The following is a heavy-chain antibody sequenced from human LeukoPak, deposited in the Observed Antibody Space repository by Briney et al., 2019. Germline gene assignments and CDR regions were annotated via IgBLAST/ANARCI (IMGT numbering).Heavy chain of an antibody. J-gene: IGHJ5*02. Sequence: GGSLRLSCATSGFIFSNYWMSWLRQTPGEGLVWVSRINNDGSSATYAESVKGRFTISRDNARNTLYLQMNSLTVDDTAVYYFAKSDWFDPWGRGILVTVSS. V-gene: IGHV3-74*01. CDR2: INNDGSSA. CDR1: GFIFSNYW. CDR3: AKSDWFDP.